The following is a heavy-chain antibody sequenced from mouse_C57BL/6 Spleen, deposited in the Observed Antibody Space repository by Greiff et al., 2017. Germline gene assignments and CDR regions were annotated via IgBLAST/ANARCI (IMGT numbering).Heavy chain of an antibody. CDR1: GYTFTSYD. J-gene: IGHJ4*01. CDR2: IYPRDGST. V-gene: IGHV1-85*01. CDR3: ARNRAFNWGYAMDY. D-gene: IGHD4-1*01. Sequence: QVQLKQSGPELVKPGASVTLSCKASGYTFTSYDINWVKQRPGQGLEWIGWIYPRDGSTKYNEKFKGKATLTVDTSSSTAYMELHSLTSEDSAVYFGARNRAFNWGYAMDYRGHGTS.